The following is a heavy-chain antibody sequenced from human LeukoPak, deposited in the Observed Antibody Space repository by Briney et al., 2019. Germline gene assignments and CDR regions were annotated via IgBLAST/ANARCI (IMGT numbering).Heavy chain of an antibody. D-gene: IGHD1-14*01. CDR1: GVSNSGYY. Sequence: PETLSLTCSVSGVSNSGYYWNSLRQTPGKGLEWIGYIYYSGSSNYNPSLKSRVTISVDTSKNQFSLNLSSVTAADTAVYHWARAGNRWFDPWGQGTLVTVSS. CDR3: ARAGNRWFDP. CDR2: IYYSGSS. J-gene: IGHJ5*02. V-gene: IGHV4-59*01.